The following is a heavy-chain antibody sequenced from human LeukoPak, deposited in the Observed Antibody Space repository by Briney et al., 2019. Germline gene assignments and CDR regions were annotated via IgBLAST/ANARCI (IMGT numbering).Heavy chain of an antibody. Sequence: SQTLSLTCTVSGGSISSGGYYWSWIRQHPGKGLEWIGYIYYSGSTYYNPSLKSQVTISVDTSKNQFSLKLSSVTAADTAVYYCARANSGSFDYWGQGTLVTVSS. CDR3: ARANSGSFDY. D-gene: IGHD6-19*01. CDR2: IYYSGST. J-gene: IGHJ4*02. V-gene: IGHV4-31*01. CDR1: GGSISSGGYY.